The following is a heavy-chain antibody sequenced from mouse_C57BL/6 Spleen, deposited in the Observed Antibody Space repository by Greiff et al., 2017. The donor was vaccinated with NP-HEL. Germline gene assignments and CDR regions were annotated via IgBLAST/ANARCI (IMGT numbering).Heavy chain of an antibody. V-gene: IGHV1-82*01. J-gene: IGHJ2*01. Sequence: VQRVESGPELVKPGASVKISCKASGYAFSSSWMNWVKQRPGKGLEWIGRIYPGDGDTNYNGKFKGKATLTADKSSSTAYMQLSSLTSEDSAVYFCARWDSNYDYFDYWGQGTTLTVSS. CDR1: GYAFSSSW. D-gene: IGHD2-5*01. CDR3: ARWDSNYDYFDY. CDR2: IYPGDGDT.